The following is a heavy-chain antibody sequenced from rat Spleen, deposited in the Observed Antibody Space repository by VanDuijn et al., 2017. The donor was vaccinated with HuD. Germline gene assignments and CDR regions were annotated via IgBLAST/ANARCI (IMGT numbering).Heavy chain of an antibody. CDR3: ARHGIYNNYGWFAY. Sequence: EVQLVESGGGLVQPGRSLKLSCAASGFTFNNYGVAWVRQAPTKGLEWVAAISYDGFTTYFRDSGRGRFTISSDNAKTTLYLQMDSLRSEDTTTYYWARHGIYNNYGWFAYWGQGTLVTVSS. CDR2: ISYDGFTT. D-gene: IGHD1-10*01. J-gene: IGHJ3*01. CDR1: GFTFNNYG. V-gene: IGHV5-29*01.